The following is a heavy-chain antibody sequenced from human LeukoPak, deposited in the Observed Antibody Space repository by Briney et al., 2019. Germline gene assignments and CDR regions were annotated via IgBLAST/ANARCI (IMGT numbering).Heavy chain of an antibody. CDR3: ANVEMATISPPYFDY. CDR1: GGSFSAYY. Sequence: PSETLSPTCAVYGGSFSAYYGGWIRQPPGKGLEWIGEINHSGSTNYSPSLKSRVTISIDTSKNQFSLKLSSVTAADTAVYYCANVEMATISPPYFDYWGQETQVTVSS. CDR2: INHSGST. D-gene: IGHD5-24*01. V-gene: IGHV4-34*01. J-gene: IGHJ4*02.